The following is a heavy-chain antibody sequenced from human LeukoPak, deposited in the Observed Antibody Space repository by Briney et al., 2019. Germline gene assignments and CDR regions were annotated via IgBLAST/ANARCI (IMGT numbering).Heavy chain of an antibody. V-gene: IGHV3-20*04. D-gene: IGHD5-24*01. Sequence: GGSLRLSCAASGFTFDDYGMSWVRQAPGKGLEWVAGISWNGGSTGYADSVKGRFTISRDNAKNSLYLQMNSLRAEDTALYYCARRLEALDAFDVWGLGTMVTVSS. J-gene: IGHJ3*01. CDR1: GFTFDDYG. CDR3: ARRLEALDAFDV. CDR2: ISWNGGST.